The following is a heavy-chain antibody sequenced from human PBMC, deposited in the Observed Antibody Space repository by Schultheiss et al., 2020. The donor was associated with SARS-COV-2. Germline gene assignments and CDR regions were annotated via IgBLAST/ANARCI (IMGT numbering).Heavy chain of an antibody. CDR3: ARDMAIPKDIVVVPAAWGLDAFDI. CDR1: GFTFSSYW. D-gene: IGHD2-2*01. J-gene: IGHJ3*02. Sequence: GGSLRLSCAASGFTFSSYWMSWVRQAPGKGLEWVANIKQDGSEKYYVDSVKGRFTISRDNAKNSLYLQMNSLRAEDTAVYYCARDMAIPKDIVVVPAAWGLDAFDIWGQGTMVTVSS. V-gene: IGHV3-7*01. CDR2: IKQDGSEK.